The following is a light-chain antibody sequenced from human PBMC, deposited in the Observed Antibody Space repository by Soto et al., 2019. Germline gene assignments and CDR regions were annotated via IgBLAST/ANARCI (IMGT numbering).Light chain of an antibody. CDR1: QGLSSD. J-gene: IGKJ5*01. V-gene: IGKV1-9*01. CDR3: QQLNSYPIT. CDR2: AAS. Sequence: DIQLTQSPSFLSASVGDRVTITCRASQGLSSDLAWYQQKPGKAPKLLIYAASTLQSGVPSRFSGSGSGTEFTLSISGLKPEDFATYYCQQLNSYPITFGQGTPREIK.